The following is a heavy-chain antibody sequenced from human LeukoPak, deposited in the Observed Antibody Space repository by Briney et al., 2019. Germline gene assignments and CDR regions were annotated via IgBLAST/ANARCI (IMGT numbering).Heavy chain of an antibody. D-gene: IGHD3-10*01. V-gene: IGHV1-24*01. J-gene: IGHJ6*02. CDR1: GYTLTELS. Sequence: GASVKVSCKVSGYTLTELSMHWVRQAPGKGLEWMGGFDPEDGETIYAQKFQGRVTMTEDTSTDTAYMELSSLRSGDTAVYYCATIPLRGSGTYYYYGMDVWGQGTTVTVSS. CDR3: ATIPLRGSGTYYYYGMDV. CDR2: FDPEDGET.